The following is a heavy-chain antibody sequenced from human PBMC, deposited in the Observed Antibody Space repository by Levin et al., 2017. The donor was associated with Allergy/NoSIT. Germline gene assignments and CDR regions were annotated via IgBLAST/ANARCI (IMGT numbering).Heavy chain of an antibody. J-gene: IGHJ6*03. Sequence: GSVKVSCQGSGYSFTSYWIGWVRQMPGKGLEWMGIIYPGDSDTRYSPSFQGQVTISADKSISTAYLQWSSLKASDTAIYYCARRGTRDYYYYMDVWGKGTTVTVSS. V-gene: IGHV5-51*01. D-gene: IGHD1-1*01. CDR2: IYPGDSDT. CDR1: GYSFTSYW. CDR3: ARRGTRDYYYYMDV.